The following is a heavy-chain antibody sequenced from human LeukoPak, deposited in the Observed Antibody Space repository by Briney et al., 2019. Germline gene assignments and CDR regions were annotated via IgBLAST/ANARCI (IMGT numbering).Heavy chain of an antibody. CDR3: AKGAYYGDYGDSWDY. CDR1: GFTFSSYA. J-gene: IGHJ4*02. D-gene: IGHD4-17*01. Sequence: GGSLRLSCAASGFTFSSYAMAWVRQAPGKGLEWVSAISGSRNNTYYADSVKGRFTISRDNSKNTLYLQMNSLRAEDTAVYYCAKGAYYGDYGDSWDYWGQGTLVTVSS. CDR2: ISGSRNNT. V-gene: IGHV3-23*01.